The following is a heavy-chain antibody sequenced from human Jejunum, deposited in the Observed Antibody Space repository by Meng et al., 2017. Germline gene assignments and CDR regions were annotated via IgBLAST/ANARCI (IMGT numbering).Heavy chain of an antibody. V-gene: IGHV4-59*01. CDR3: ARGGSYKGAYDY. CDR1: GGSINNYY. Sequence: QVQLQESGPGLVKPSETLSLTCTVSGGSINNYYWSWIRQPPEKGLEWIGYIYYSGSTNYNPSLKSRVTISVDTSKNQFSLKLSSVTAADTAVYYRARGGSYKGAYDYWGQGTLVTVSS. CDR2: IYYSGST. J-gene: IGHJ4*02. D-gene: IGHD1-26*01.